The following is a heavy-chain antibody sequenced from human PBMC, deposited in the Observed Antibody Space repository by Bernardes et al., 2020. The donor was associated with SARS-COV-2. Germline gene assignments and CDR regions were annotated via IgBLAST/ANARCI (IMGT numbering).Heavy chain of an antibody. D-gene: IGHD1-1*01. J-gene: IGHJ6*01. CDR2: ITPSSGST. CDR3: ARERDGNVVV. CDR1: GYTFTTYL. Sequence: ASVKVSCKASGYTFTTYLMHWVRQAPGLGLEWMGLITPSSGSTGYAQRFQGRVTMTRDTSTSTVYMELTNLRSEDTAVYHCARERDGNVVVW. V-gene: IGHV1-46*01.